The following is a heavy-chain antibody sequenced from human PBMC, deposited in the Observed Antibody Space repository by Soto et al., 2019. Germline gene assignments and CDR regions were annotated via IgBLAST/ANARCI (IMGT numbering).Heavy chain of an antibody. CDR1: GFTFSSYA. J-gene: IGHJ4*02. CDR2: ISGSGGST. V-gene: IGHV3-23*01. D-gene: IGHD3-22*01. CDR3: AKGRSSGYYYFDY. Sequence: GGSLRLSCAASGFTFSSYAMSWVRQAPGKGLEWVSAISGSGGSTYYADPVKGRFTISRDNSKNTLYLQMNSLRAEDTAVYYCAKGRSSGYYYFDYWGQGTLVTVSS.